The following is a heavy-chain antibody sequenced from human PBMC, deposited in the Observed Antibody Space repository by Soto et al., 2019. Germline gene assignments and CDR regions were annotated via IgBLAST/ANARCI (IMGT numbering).Heavy chain of an antibody. Sequence: SETLSLTCFVSGTSISSTYWWTWVRQSPGKGLEWIGEIHHTGGTNYNPALKTRLTISVDKANNQFSLRLTSVTAADSAIYYCARASITMTNWFDPWGQGTLVTVSS. J-gene: IGHJ5*02. CDR3: ARASITMTNWFDP. CDR1: GTSISSTYW. D-gene: IGHD3-22*01. CDR2: IHHTGGT. V-gene: IGHV4-4*02.